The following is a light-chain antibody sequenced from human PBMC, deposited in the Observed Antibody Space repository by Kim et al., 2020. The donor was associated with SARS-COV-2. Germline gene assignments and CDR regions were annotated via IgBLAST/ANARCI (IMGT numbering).Light chain of an antibody. Sequence: DIMMTQSPATLSVSPGESATLSCRASQTVSSNLAWYQQKPGQAPRLLIYGAFTRATGIPVRFTGSGSGTGFTLTISSLQSEDSAIYYCQQYANWHPYTFGQGTKLEI. CDR3: QQYANWHPYT. J-gene: IGKJ2*01. CDR1: QTVSSN. V-gene: IGKV3-15*01. CDR2: GAF.